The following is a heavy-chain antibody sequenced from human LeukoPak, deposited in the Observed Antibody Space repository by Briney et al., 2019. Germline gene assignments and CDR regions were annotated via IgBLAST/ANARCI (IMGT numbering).Heavy chain of an antibody. CDR2: IYYSGST. V-gene: IGHV4-59*11. CDR3: ARGSMTTDAFDI. J-gene: IGHJ3*02. CDR1: GGSISSHY. Sequence: PSETLSLTCTVSGGSISSHYWSWLRQPPGKGLEWIGYIYYSGSTNYNPSPKRRIPISVDTSKNQFSLKLSSVTAADTAVYYCARGSMTTDAFDIWGQGTMVTVSS. D-gene: IGHD1-14*01.